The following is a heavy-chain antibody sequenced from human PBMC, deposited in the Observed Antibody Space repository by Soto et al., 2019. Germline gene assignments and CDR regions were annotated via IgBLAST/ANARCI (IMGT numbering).Heavy chain of an antibody. CDR1: GFSFSIFA. CDR3: VRGYSYV. Sequence: EVHLLESGGGFLQPGGSLRLSCAASGFSFSIFAMNWVRQAPGKGLEWVSTISSGGGTTLYADSVKGRFTISRDNSKNTVSLQMNRLRAGDTAVYYCVRGYSYVWGQGTLVTVSS. D-gene: IGHD5-18*01. J-gene: IGHJ4*02. V-gene: IGHV3-23*01. CDR2: ISSGGGTT.